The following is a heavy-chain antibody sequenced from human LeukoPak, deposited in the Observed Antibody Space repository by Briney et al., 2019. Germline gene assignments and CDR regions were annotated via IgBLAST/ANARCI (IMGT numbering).Heavy chain of an antibody. CDR3: ARDRPGDGYFDY. V-gene: IGHV3-66*01. J-gene: IGHJ4*02. CDR2: IYSGGNT. D-gene: IGHD3-10*01. Sequence: GGSLRLSCAASGFTVSSNDMTWVRQTPGKGLERVSIIYSGGNTYYADSVKGRFTISRDNSKNTLYLQMNSLRAEDTAVFYCARDRPGDGYFDYWGQGTLVTVSS. CDR1: GFTVSSND.